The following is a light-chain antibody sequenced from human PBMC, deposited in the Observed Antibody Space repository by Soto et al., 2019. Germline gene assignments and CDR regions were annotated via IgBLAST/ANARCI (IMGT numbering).Light chain of an antibody. CDR2: AAS. Sequence: EIQMTQSPASLSSSVGDRVTITCRASQGVRNDLGWYQQKPGKAPKRLIYAASSLHSGVPSRFSGSGSGTESTLTSSILQPEDFASYYYLQRNTYTYAFGQGTKLEIK. CDR1: QGVRND. V-gene: IGKV1-17*01. J-gene: IGKJ2*01. CDR3: LQRNTYTYA.